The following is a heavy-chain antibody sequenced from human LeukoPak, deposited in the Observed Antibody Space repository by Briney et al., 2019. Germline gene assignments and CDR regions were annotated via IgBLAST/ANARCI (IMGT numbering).Heavy chain of an antibody. V-gene: IGHV4-39*07. D-gene: IGHD1-14*01. CDR3: ARRPRGHNRAFDY. Sequence: SETLSLTCTVSGGSISSSSYYWGWIRQPLGKGLEWIGEINHTGSTYYSASLKSRVTFSIDTSKKQFSLNLTSVTAADTAMYYCARRPRGHNRAFDYWGQGTLVTVSS. CDR2: INHTGST. J-gene: IGHJ4*02. CDR1: GGSISSSSYY.